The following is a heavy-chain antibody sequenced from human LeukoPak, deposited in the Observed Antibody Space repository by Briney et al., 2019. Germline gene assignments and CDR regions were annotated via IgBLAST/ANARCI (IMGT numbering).Heavy chain of an antibody. V-gene: IGHV4-34*01. Sequence: PSETPSLTCAVYRGSFSGYYWSWIRQPPGKGLEWIGEINHSGSTNYNPSLKSRVTLSVDTSKHQFSLKLSSVTAADAAVYYCARPWGADQAYFDYWGQGTLVTVSS. CDR2: INHSGST. J-gene: IGHJ4*02. D-gene: IGHD1-26*01. CDR1: RGSFSGYY. CDR3: ARPWGADQAYFDY.